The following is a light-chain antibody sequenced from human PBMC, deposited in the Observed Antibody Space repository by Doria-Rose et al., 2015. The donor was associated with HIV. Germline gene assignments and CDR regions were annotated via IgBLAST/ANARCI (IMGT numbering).Light chain of an antibody. CDR3: HQYGTSWT. Sequence: TQSPGPLSLSPGARATLTCRASQSLSSTYLDWYQQKPGQAPSLLIYDGSSRATGITVRFSANGSGTDFTLTINRLEPEDFALYYCHQYGTSWTFGQGTKVEI. J-gene: IGKJ1*01. CDR1: QSLSSTY. CDR2: DGS. V-gene: IGKV3-20*01.